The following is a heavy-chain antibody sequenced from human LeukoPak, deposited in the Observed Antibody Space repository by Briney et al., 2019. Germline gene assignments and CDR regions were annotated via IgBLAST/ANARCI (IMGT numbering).Heavy chain of an antibody. CDR3: ARLWRCSGGSCYPDY. D-gene: IGHD2-15*01. Sequence: GESLKISCKASGYTFGAYWIGWVRQMPGKGLEWMGIIYPSDSDTRYSPSFRGQVTISADKSIRTAYLQWSNLQASDTAIYYCARLWRCSGGSCYPDYWGQGTLVTVSS. J-gene: IGHJ4*02. V-gene: IGHV5-51*01. CDR2: IYPSDSDT. CDR1: GYTFGAYW.